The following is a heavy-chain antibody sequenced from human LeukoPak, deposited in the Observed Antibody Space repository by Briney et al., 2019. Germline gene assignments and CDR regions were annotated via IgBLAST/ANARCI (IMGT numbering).Heavy chain of an antibody. CDR2: VSPPGGGT. CDR3: ATLGDRSDY. V-gene: IGHV3-23*01. D-gene: IGHD3-16*01. CDR1: GFTFSNHG. Sequence: GGTLRLSCAASGFTFSNHGMNWVRQAPGKGLEWLSGVSPPGGGTYYADSVKGRFTISRDNSKNTLYLQMNSLRAEDTAVYFCATLGDRSDYWGPGTLVTVSS. J-gene: IGHJ4*02.